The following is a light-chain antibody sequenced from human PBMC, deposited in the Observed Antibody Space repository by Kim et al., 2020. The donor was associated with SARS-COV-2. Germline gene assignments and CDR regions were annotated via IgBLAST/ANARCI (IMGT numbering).Light chain of an antibody. CDR2: DVS. J-gene: IGLJ1*01. CDR1: SGDIDGYNY. CDR3: CSYADKNLYV. V-gene: IGLV2-14*03. Sequence: GQSITISCTGTSGDIDGYNYVSWYLQYPGKAPQLLIYDVSERPSGVSHRFSGSKSGNTASLTISGLQAGDEADYFCCSYADKNLYVFGTGTKVTVL.